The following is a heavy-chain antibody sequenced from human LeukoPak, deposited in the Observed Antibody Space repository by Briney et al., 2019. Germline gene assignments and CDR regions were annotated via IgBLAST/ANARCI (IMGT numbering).Heavy chain of an antibody. Sequence: SETLSLTCTVSGGSISSYYWSWIRQPPGKGLEWIGYTYYSGSTNYNPSLKSRVTISVDTSKNQFSLKLSSVTAADTAVYYCARVRPTVAVAGTFWFDPWGQGTLVTVSS. J-gene: IGHJ5*02. V-gene: IGHV4-59*01. D-gene: IGHD6-19*01. CDR3: ARVRPTVAVAGTFWFDP. CDR1: GGSISSYY. CDR2: TYYSGST.